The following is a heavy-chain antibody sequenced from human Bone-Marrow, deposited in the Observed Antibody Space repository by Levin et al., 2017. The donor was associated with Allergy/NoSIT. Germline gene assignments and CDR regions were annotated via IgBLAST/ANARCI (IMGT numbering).Heavy chain of an antibody. V-gene: IGHV4-31*03. D-gene: IGHD4-17*01. J-gene: IGHJ5*02. Sequence: SETLSLTCTVSGDSLNSGANYWNWVRRLPGKGLEWLGYIYSTGSTNYNPSLKGRMTMSLDKSKKQLSVNLKLSSVTAADTAVYYCARGTTGWRVNLDPWGQGILVTVSS. CDR2: IYSTGST. CDR3: ARGTTGWRVNLDP. CDR1: GDSLNSGANY.